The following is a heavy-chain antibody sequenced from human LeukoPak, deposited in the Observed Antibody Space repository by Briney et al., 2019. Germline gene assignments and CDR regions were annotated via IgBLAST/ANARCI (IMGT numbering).Heavy chain of an antibody. J-gene: IGHJ1*01. CDR3: AKDPYYDFWSGYYTGYFQH. CDR1: GFTFSSYA. V-gene: IGHV3-23*01. CDR2: ISGSGGST. D-gene: IGHD3-3*01. Sequence: GGSLRLSCAASGFTFSSYAMSWVRQAPGKGLEWVSAISGSGGSTYYADSVKGRFTISRDNSKNTLYLQMNSLRAEDTAVYYCAKDPYYDFWSGYYTGYFQHWGQGTLVTVSS.